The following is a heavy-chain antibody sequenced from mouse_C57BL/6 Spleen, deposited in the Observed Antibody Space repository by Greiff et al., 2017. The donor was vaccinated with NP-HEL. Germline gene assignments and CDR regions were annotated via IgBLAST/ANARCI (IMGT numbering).Heavy chain of an antibody. D-gene: IGHD1-1*01. Sequence: EVMLVESGGGLVKPGGSLKLSCAASGFTFSDYGMHWVRQAPEKGLAWVAYLSSGSSPIYYADTVQGRFTISRDNAKNTLFLQMTSRRSEDTAMYYCARRNYYGSSGYAMDYWGQGTSVTVSS. CDR3: ARRNYYGSSGYAMDY. V-gene: IGHV5-17*01. J-gene: IGHJ4*01. CDR2: LSSGSSPI. CDR1: GFTFSDYG.